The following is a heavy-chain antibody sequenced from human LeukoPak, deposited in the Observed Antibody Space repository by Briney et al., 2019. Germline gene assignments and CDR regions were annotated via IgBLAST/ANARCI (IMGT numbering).Heavy chain of an antibody. CDR2: INPNSGNT. J-gene: IGHJ2*01. Sequence: ASVKVSCRASGYTFTGYYIHWVRQAPGQGLEWMGWINPNSGNTNYAEKFRGRFTMTRDTSISTAYLELDRLRVDDTAVYYCARDKDINEALGNWYFHLWGRGTLVTVSS. D-gene: IGHD7-27*01. V-gene: IGHV1-2*02. CDR1: GYTFTGYY. CDR3: ARDKDINEALGNWYFHL.